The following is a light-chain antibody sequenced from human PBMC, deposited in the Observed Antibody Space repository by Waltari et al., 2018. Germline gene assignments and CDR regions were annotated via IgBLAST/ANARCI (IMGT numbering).Light chain of an antibody. CDR3: QQYASSRT. J-gene: IGKJ1*01. Sequence: IVLTQSPDTLSLSPGERATLSCRASQSVTSNYLAWYQQKPGQAPRLLIYGVSSRATGVPGRFSGGGSGTEFTLTITRLGPEDFAVYYCQQYASSRTFGQGT. CDR2: GVS. V-gene: IGKV3-20*01. CDR1: QSVTSNY.